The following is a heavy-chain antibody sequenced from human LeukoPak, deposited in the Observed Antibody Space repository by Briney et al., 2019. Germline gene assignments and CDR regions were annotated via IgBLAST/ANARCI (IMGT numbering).Heavy chain of an antibody. CDR2: INHSGST. CDR1: GGSFSGYY. D-gene: IGHD5-12*01. CDR3: ARGSGYDWGIHVDY. Sequence: PSETLSLTCAVYGGSFSGYYWSWIRQPPGKGLEWIGEINHSGSTNYNPSLKSRVTLSVDTSKNQFSLKLSSVTAADTAVYYCARGSGYDWGIHVDYWGQGTLVTVSS. J-gene: IGHJ4*02. V-gene: IGHV4-34*01.